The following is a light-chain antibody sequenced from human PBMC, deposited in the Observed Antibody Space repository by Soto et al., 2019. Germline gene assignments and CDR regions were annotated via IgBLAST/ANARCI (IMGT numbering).Light chain of an antibody. CDR2: DAS. V-gene: IGKV3-11*01. Sequence: ESVLTQSPATLSLSPGERATLSCRVSQNIASYLAWYKQKPGQAPRLLIYDASNRATGIPARFSGSGFGTDFTLTIRSLDPDDFAVDYCQQRTNWLTFGGGTKVDIK. CDR3: QQRTNWLT. CDR1: QNIASY. J-gene: IGKJ4*01.